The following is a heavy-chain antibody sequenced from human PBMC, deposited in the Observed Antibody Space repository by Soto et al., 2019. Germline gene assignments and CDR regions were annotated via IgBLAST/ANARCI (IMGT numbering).Heavy chain of an antibody. CDR3: ARDPYSSSSSGWYFDL. CDR2: ISSSSSYI. Sequence: GGSLRLSCAASGFTFSSYSMNWVRQAPGKGLEWVSSISSSSSYIYYADSVKGRFTISRDNAKNSLYLQMNSLRAEDTAVYYCARDPYSSSSSGWYFDLWGRGTLVTVSS. D-gene: IGHD6-6*01. J-gene: IGHJ2*01. V-gene: IGHV3-21*01. CDR1: GFTFSSYS.